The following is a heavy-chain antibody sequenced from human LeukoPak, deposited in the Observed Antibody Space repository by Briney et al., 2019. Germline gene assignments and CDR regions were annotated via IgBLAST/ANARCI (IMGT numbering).Heavy chain of an antibody. CDR2: ISRSGSTK. CDR3: ARVLRYCSGGNCYSGGLGYMDV. V-gene: IGHV3-11*01. Sequence: GGSLRLSCAASGFTFSDYNMRWIRQAPGKGLEWVSSISRSGSTKYYADSVKGRFTISRDNAKNSLFLKMNSLRAEDTAVYYCARVLRYCSGGNCYSGGLGYMDVWGKGTTVTISS. D-gene: IGHD2-15*01. CDR1: GFTFSDYN. J-gene: IGHJ6*03.